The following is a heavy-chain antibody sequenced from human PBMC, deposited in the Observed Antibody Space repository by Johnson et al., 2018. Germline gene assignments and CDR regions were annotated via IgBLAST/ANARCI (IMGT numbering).Heavy chain of an antibody. Sequence: VQLVQSGGGLVKPGGSLRLSCEASGLTFNIAWMNWVRQAPGKGLEWVGRIKSNSDGGARDYGAAVKGRFIISRDDSKNTVYLQMNNLETEDSAGYYCSRDREWPGLYPDVWGQGTTVNVFS. CDR3: SRDREWPGLYPDV. J-gene: IGHJ6*02. D-gene: IGHD3-3*01. CDR2: IKSNSDGGAR. V-gene: IGHV3-15*01. CDR1: GLTFNIAW.